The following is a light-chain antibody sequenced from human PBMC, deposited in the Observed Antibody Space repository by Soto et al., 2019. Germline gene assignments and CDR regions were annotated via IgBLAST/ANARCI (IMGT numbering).Light chain of an antibody. J-gene: IGKJ1*01. CDR1: QTINTW. CDR3: QHYSTYPGT. CDR2: QAS. V-gene: IGKV1-5*03. Sequence: DIQMTQSPSTLSASVGDRVTITCRASQTINTWLAWYQQKPGKAPKFLIYQASTLESGVPSRFSGSGSGTEFTPTISSLQPDDFATYYCQHYSTYPGTFGQGTKVKI.